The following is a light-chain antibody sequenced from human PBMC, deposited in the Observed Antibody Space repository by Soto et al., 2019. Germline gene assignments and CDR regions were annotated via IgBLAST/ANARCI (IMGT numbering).Light chain of an antibody. V-gene: IGLV2-14*01. J-gene: IGLJ1*01. CDR1: SSDVGGYNY. Sequence: QSALTQPASVSGSPGQSIAISCTGTSSDVGGYNYVSWYQQHPGKASKLMIYAVSNRPSGVSNRFSGSKSGNTASLTISGLQAEDEADYYCSSYTSSSTYVFGTGTKLTVL. CDR3: SSYTSSSTYV. CDR2: AVS.